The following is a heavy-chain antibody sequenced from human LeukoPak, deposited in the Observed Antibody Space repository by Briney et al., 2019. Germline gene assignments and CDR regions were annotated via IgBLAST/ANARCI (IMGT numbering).Heavy chain of an antibody. J-gene: IGHJ5*02. CDR3: ARGGSRIANWFDP. CDR1: GGSMSGSY. CDR2: IYYSGST. Sequence: SETLSLTCSVSGGSMSGSYWSWIRQPPGKGLEWIGYIYYSGSTNYNPSLKSRVTISVDTSKNQFSLKLSSVTAADTAVYCCARGGSRIANWFDPWGQGILVTVSS. D-gene: IGHD2-15*01. V-gene: IGHV4-59*01.